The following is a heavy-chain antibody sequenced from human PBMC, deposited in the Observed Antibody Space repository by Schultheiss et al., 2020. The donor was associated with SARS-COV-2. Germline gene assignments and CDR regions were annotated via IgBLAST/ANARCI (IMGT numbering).Heavy chain of an antibody. V-gene: IGHV3-30*18. J-gene: IGHJ4*02. CDR1: GFTFSSYG. Sequence: GGSLRLSCAASGFTFSSYGMHWVRQAPGKGLEWVAVISYDGSNKYYADSVKGRFTISRDNSKNTLYLQMNSLRAEDTAVYYCAKRVAGDYWGQGTLVTVSS. D-gene: IGHD6-19*01. CDR2: ISYDGSNK. CDR3: AKRVAGDY.